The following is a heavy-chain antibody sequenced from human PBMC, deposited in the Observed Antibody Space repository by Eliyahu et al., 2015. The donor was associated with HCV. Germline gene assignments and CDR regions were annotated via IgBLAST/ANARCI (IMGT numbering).Heavy chain of an antibody. CDR2: INPGRGRT. J-gene: IGHJ5*02. CDR3: ARLTYGDYRSFDP. V-gene: IGHV1-46*01. D-gene: IGHD4-17*01. Sequence: QLVQSGAEVRKPGASVKVSCKASGYTFTTSYIHWVRQAPGQGLEWMGIINPGRGRTTYAQNFQGRVTLTRDTSTSTVYMEVTSLGSEDTAVYYCARLTYGDYRSFDPWGQGTLVTVSS. CDR1: GYTFTTSY.